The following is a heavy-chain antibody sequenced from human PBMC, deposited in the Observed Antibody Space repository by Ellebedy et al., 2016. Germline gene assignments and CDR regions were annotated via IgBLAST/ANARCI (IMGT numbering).Heavy chain of an antibody. V-gene: IGHV1-58*02. CDR3: AAETRGTGFGGYSYGGVDY. J-gene: IGHJ4*02. D-gene: IGHD5-18*01. CDR1: GGTFSSYA. Sequence: SVKVSCXASGGTFSSYAISWVRQARGQRLEWIGWIVVGSGNTNYAQKFQERVTITRDMSTSTAYMELSSLRSEDTAVYYCAAETRGTGFGGYSYGGVDYWGQGTLVTVSS. CDR2: IVVGSGNT.